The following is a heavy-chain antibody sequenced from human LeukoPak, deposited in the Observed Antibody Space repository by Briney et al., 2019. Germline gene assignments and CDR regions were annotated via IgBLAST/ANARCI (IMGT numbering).Heavy chain of an antibody. J-gene: IGHJ4*02. CDR2: ISTSGGTT. Sequence: GGSLRLSCAASGFTFSDYYMTWIRQAPGKGLEWVSYISTSGGTTWYADSVKGRFTISRDDAKNSLYLQMNSLRAEDTAMYYCARVTTGAAEWGQGTLVNVSS. CDR3: ARVTTGAAE. V-gene: IGHV3-11*01. D-gene: IGHD1-1*01. CDR1: GFTFSDYY.